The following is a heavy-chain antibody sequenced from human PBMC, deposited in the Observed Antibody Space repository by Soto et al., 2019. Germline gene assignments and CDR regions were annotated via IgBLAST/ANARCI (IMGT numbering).Heavy chain of an antibody. CDR2: TYYRSKWYN. Sequence: QTLSRTCAISGDSVSSNSAAWNWIRQSPSRGLEWLGRTYYRSKWYNDYAVSVKSRITINPDTSKNQFSLQLNSVTPEDTAVYYCSIEVQRPRLAALDYRGPAPLVTLS. D-gene: IGHD6-25*01. CDR1: GDSVSSNSAA. J-gene: IGHJ4*02. V-gene: IGHV6-1*01. CDR3: SIEVQRPRLAALDY.